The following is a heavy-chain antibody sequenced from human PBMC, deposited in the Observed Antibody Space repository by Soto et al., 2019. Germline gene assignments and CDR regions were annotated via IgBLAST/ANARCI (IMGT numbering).Heavy chain of an antibody. J-gene: IGHJ6*02. CDR2: IWYDGSKK. D-gene: IGHD3-3*01. CDR3: ARDASYYSLWSGYYPSRNGMDV. V-gene: IGHV3-33*01. Sequence: QVQVVESGGGVVQPGRSLRLSCAASGFTFSSFGMHWVRQAPGKGLEWVSLIWYDGSKKSYGDSVKGRFTISRDNSSNTVYLQMNSLRADDTAVYYCARDASYYSLWSGYYPSRNGMDVWGQVTTVTVSS. CDR1: GFTFSSFG.